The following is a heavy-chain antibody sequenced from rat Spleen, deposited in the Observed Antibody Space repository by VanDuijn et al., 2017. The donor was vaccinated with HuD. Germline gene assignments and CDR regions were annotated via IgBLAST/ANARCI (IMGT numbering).Heavy chain of an antibody. Sequence: EVQLVESGGGLVQPGRSLKLSCAASGFTFSNYGMAWVRQTPTKGLEWVASISTGGGNTYYRDSVKGRFTISRDNAKNTQYLQMDSLRSEDTATYYCARHDRASGWYLLLRGFDYWGQGVMVTVSS. CDR1: GFTFSNYG. CDR2: ISTGGGNT. CDR3: ARHDRASGWYLLLRGFDY. J-gene: IGHJ2*01. V-gene: IGHV5S14*01. D-gene: IGHD1-12*02.